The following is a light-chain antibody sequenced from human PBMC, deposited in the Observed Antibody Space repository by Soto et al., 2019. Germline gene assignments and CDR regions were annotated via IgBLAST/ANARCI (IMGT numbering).Light chain of an antibody. J-gene: IGKJ2*01. V-gene: IGKV3-15*01. CDR2: GAS. Sequence: EIVMTQSPATLSVSPGERATLSCRASQSVSTNLAWYQQKPGQAPRLLMYGASTRATGIPARFSGSASGTEFTLNLSSLQSEDFAVYYCQQYHNWPPYTFGQGTKLAIK. CDR3: QQYHNWPPYT. CDR1: QSVSTN.